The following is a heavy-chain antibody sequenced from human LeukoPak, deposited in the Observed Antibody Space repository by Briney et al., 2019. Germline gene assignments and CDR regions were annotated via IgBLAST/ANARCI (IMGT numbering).Heavy chain of an antibody. CDR1: GYTFTSYY. V-gene: IGHV1-46*01. J-gene: IGHJ6*02. D-gene: IGHD3-9*01. Sequence: GASVKVSCKASGYTFTSYYMHWVRQAPGQGLEWMGIINPSGGSTSYAQKFQGRVTMTRDTSTSTVYMELSSLRSEDTAVYYCARDQGYDILTGYFHYYYYYGMDVWGQGTTVTVSS. CDR2: INPSGGST. CDR3: ARDQGYDILTGYFHYYYYYGMDV.